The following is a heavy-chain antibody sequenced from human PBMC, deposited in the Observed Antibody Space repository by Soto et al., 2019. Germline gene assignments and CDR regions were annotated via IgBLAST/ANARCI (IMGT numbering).Heavy chain of an antibody. V-gene: IGHV4-59*01. CDR2: IYYSGST. Sequence: PSETLSLTCTVSGGSISSYYWSWIRQPPGKGLEWIGYIYYSGSTNYNPSLKSRVTISVDTSKNQFSLQLSSVTAADTAVYYCARVGPDDSSGYYPFDYWGQGTLVTVSS. CDR3: ARVGPDDSSGYYPFDY. J-gene: IGHJ4*02. D-gene: IGHD3-22*01. CDR1: GGSISSYY.